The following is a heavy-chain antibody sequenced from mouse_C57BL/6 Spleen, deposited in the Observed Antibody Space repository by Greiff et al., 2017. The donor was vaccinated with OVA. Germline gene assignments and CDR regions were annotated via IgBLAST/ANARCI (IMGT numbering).Heavy chain of an antibody. CDR3: ARLGRAWFAY. Sequence: EVKLQESGPELVKPGASVKIPCKASGYTFTDYNMDWVKQSHGKSLEWIGDINPNNGGTIYNQKFKGKATLTVDKSSSTAYMELRSLTSEDTAVYYCARLGRAWFAYGGQGTLVTVSA. CDR2: INPNNGGT. J-gene: IGHJ3*01. V-gene: IGHV1-18*01. D-gene: IGHD4-1*01. CDR1: GYTFTDYN.